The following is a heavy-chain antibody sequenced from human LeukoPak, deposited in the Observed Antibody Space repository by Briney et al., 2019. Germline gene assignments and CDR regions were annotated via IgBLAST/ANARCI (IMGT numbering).Heavy chain of an antibody. CDR1: EFAFSSYE. D-gene: IGHD6-13*01. CDR3: ARETAAGFVDY. V-gene: IGHV3-48*03. CDR2: ISSGGSII. J-gene: IGHJ4*02. Sequence: QSGGSLRLSCAASEFAFSSYEMNWVRQAPGKGLEWVSYISSGGSIIYYADSVKGRFTISRDNAKNSLYLQMNSLRAEDTAVYYCARETAAGFVDYWGQGTLVTVSS.